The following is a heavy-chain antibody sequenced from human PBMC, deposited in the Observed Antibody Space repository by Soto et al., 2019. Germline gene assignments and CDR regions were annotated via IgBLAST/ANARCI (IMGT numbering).Heavy chain of an antibody. Sequence: GGSLRLSXAASGFTVSSNYVNWVRQAPGKGLEWVSSISSSSSYIYYADSVKGRFTISRDNAKNSLYLQMNSLRAEDTAVYYCARDHYDFWSGYYPWGQGTLVTVSS. V-gene: IGHV3-21*01. J-gene: IGHJ5*02. CDR2: ISSSSSYI. D-gene: IGHD3-3*01. CDR3: ARDHYDFWSGYYP. CDR1: GFTVSSNY.